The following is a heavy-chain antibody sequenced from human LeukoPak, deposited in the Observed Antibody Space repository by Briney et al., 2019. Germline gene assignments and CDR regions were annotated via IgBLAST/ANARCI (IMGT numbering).Heavy chain of an antibody. D-gene: IGHD4-17*01. CDR2: IYYNGRT. CDR3: AGDYGDFEGGFDP. V-gene: IGHV4-59*11. CDR1: GGSISSHY. Sequence: SETLSLTCTVSGGSISSHYWSWIRQPPGKGLEWIGYIYYNGRTNYNPSLKSRVTILVDTSKNQFSLKLTSVTAADTAVYYCAGDYGDFEGGFDPWGQGTLVTVSS. J-gene: IGHJ5*02.